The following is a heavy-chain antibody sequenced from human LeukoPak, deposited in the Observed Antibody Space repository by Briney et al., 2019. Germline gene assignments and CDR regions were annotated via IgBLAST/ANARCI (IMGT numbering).Heavy chain of an antibody. CDR2: ISSSSSYI. V-gene: IGHV3-21*06. J-gene: IGHJ5*02. CDR3: ARDWIAAAGTAPWFDP. D-gene: IGHD6-13*01. CDR1: GFTFSSYS. Sequence: GSLRLSCAASGFTFSSYSMNWVRQAPGKGLEWVSSISSSSSYIYYADSVKGRFTISRDNAKNSLYLQMNSLRAEDTAVYYCARDWIAAAGTAPWFDPWGQGTLVTVSS.